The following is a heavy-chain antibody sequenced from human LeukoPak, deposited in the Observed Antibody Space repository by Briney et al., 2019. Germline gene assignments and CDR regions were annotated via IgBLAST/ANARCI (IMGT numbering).Heavy chain of an antibody. CDR1: GLTVGSKY. CDR3: ARVGDHFHWYFDL. Sequence: QPGGPLRLSCAPSGLTVGSKYMHCVRQAPGETVEGYLIHYKGNDTYYSDAVKGRFTIPGDDSKNTLSLQRNSLRTEDTAVYYCARVGDHFHWYFDLWGRGTLVTVSS. CDR2: HYKGNDT. D-gene: IGHD3-10*01. V-gene: IGHV3-53*01. J-gene: IGHJ2*01.